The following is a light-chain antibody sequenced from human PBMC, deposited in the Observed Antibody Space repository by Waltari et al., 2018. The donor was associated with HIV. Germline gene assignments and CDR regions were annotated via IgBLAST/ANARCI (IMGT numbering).Light chain of an antibody. CDR2: DDS. V-gene: IGLV3-21*01. Sequence: SYVLTQPPSVSVAPGKTATITCGGNNIRRKSVHWYQQGHGQAPVLVIYDDSARPSGIPARFSGSDSGNTATLTISRVEAGDEADYYGQVWDSSNVLFGGGTKLTVL. J-gene: IGLJ2*01. CDR1: NIRRKS. CDR3: QVWDSSNVL.